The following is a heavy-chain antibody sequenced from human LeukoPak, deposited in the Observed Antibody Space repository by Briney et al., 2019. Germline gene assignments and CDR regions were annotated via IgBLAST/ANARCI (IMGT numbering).Heavy chain of an antibody. CDR2: INPNSGGT. CDR3: ARAFDSSGNPFDN. D-gene: IGHD4-11*01. V-gene: IGHV1-2*02. Sequence: VASVKVSCKASGYTFTGYYIHWMRQAPGQGLEWLGWINPNSGGTNYAQKFQGRVTVTRDTSLTTAYMELSRLRSDDTAMYYCARAFDSSGNPFDNWGQGTLLTVSS. J-gene: IGHJ4*02. CDR1: GYTFTGYY.